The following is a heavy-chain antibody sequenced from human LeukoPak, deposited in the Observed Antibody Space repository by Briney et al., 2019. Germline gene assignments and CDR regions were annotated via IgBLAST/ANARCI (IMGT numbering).Heavy chain of an antibody. V-gene: IGHV4-59*01. J-gene: IGHJ4*02. CDR2: IYYSGST. CDR3: AREGSAARSPYFDY. D-gene: IGHD6-13*01. CDR1: GGSISYYY. Sequence: PSETLSLTCTVSGGSISYYYWSWIRQPPGKGLEWIGYIYYSGSTNYSPSLRSRVTISVDTSKNQSSLKLNSVTAADTAVYYCAREGSAARSPYFDYWGQGTLVTVSS.